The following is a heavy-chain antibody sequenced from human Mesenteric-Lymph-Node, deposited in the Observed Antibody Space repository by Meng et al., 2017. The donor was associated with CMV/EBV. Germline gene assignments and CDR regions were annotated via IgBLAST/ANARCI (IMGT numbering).Heavy chain of an antibody. D-gene: IGHD3-22*01. CDR1: GGSITSSY. Sequence: SETLSLTCTVSGGSITSSYWAWIRQPPGKGLELIGYIYYIGNANYNPSLKSRVTISVDTSKNQFSLKLSSVTAADTAVYYCASIGDYYDSKSVDYWGQGTLVTVSS. J-gene: IGHJ4*02. V-gene: IGHV4-59*12. CDR3: ASIGDYYDSKSVDY. CDR2: IYYIGNA.